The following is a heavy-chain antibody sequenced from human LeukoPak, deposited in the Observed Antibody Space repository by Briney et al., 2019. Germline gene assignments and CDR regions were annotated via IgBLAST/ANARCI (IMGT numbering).Heavy chain of an antibody. D-gene: IGHD4-17*01. CDR1: GLTFSSYA. Sequence: GGSLRLSCAASGLTFSSYAMHWVRQAPGKGLEYVSAISSSGGTTYYANSVKGRFTISRDNSKNTLYLQMGSLRAEDMAVYYCARDSDYLVFDYWGQGTLVTVSS. CDR3: ARDSDYLVFDY. V-gene: IGHV3-64*01. J-gene: IGHJ4*02. CDR2: ISSSGGTT.